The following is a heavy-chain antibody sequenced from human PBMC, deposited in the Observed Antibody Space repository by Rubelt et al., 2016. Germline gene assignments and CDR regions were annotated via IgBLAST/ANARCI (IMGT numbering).Heavy chain of an antibody. CDR2: IYYSGST. Sequence: QLQLQESGPGLVKPSETLSLTCTVSGGSISSSSYYWGWIRQPPGKGLEWIGCIYYSGSTYYNPSLKSRVTISVETSKNQFSLKLRSVTAADTAVYYRARQTTVTTGDWFDPWGQGTLVTVSS. CDR3: ARQTTVTTGDWFDP. V-gene: IGHV4-39*01. D-gene: IGHD4-17*01. J-gene: IGHJ5*02. CDR1: GGSISSSSYY.